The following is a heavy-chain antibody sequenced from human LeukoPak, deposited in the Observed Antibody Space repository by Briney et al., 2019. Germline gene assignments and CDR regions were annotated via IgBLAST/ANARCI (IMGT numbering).Heavy chain of an antibody. CDR2: IRYDGTNA. D-gene: IGHD3-10*01. CDR3: ASPGGSGSYQLDY. Sequence: GGSLRLSCAASGFTFSNSGMHWVRQAPGKGLEWVAVIRYDGTNAYYADSVRGRFTISRDNSNNTLYLQMNSLRAEDTAVYYCASPGGSGSYQLDYWGQGTLVTVSS. J-gene: IGHJ4*02. CDR1: GFTFSNSG. V-gene: IGHV3-33*01.